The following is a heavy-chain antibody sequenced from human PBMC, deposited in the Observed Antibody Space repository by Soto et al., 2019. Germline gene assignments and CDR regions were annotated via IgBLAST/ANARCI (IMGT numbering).Heavy chain of an antibody. CDR2: IYYSGST. V-gene: IGHV4-39*01. Sequence: SETLSLTCTVSGGSISSSSYCWGWIRQPPGKGLEWIGSIYYSGSTYYNPSLKSRVTISVDTSKNQFSLKLSSVTAADTAVYYCDGDWVRLERRYYYYYMDVWGKGTTVTVSS. D-gene: IGHD1-1*01. J-gene: IGHJ6*03. CDR1: GGSISSSSYC. CDR3: DGDWVRLERRYYYYYMDV.